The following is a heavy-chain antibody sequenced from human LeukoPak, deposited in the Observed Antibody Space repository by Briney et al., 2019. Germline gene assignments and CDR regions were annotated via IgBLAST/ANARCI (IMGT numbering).Heavy chain of an antibody. CDR1: GFTFSSYA. J-gene: IGHJ1*01. D-gene: IGHD4-17*01. Sequence: GPLRLSCAASGFTFSSYAMSWVRQAPGRGLEWVSVISGSGTATYYVDSVKGRFTISRDNSKNTLYLQMNSLRAEDTAVYYCAKKAEAFGDSVTQHWGQGTLVTVSS. CDR2: ISGSGTAT. V-gene: IGHV3-23*01. CDR3: AKKAEAFGDSVTQH.